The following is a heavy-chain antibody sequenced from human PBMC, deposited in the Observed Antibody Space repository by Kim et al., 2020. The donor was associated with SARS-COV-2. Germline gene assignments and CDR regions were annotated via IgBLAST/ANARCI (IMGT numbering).Heavy chain of an antibody. CDR1: GGSISSSSYY. CDR2: IYYSGST. D-gene: IGHD3-9*01. V-gene: IGHV4-39*01. Sequence: SETLSLTCTVSGGSISSSSYYWGWIRQPPGKELEWIGSIYYSGSTYYNPSLKSRVTISVDTSKNQFSLKLSSVTAADTAIYYCARRYHDILTGPHQGGTDVWGQGTTVTVSS. J-gene: IGHJ6*02. CDR3: ARRYHDILTGPHQGGTDV.